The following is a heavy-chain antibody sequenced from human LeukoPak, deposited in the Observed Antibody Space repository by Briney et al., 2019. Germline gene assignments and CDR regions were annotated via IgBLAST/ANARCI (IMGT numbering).Heavy chain of an antibody. V-gene: IGHV3-23*01. CDR3: AKGGSGFGFYYGMDV. Sequence: GGSLRLSCAASEFTFSSFAMNWVRQAPGKGLEWVSGTSDSGTTTYYADSVKGRFSMSRDNSKKTLFLQMDSLRAEDTAVYYCAKGGSGFGFYYGMDVWGQGTTVTVSS. D-gene: IGHD3-10*01. CDR1: EFTFSSFA. CDR2: TSDSGTTT. J-gene: IGHJ6*02.